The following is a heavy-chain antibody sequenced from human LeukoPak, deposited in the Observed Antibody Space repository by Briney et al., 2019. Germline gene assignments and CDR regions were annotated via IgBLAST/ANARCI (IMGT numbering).Heavy chain of an antibody. V-gene: IGHV1-46*01. Sequence: GASVKVSCKASGYTFTSYGISWVRQAPGQGLEWMGIINPSGGSTSYAQKFQGRVTMTRDTSTSTVYMELSSLRSEDTAVYYCARDPVYGGYFSAFDIWGQGTMVTVSS. J-gene: IGHJ3*02. D-gene: IGHD5-12*01. CDR3: ARDPVYGGYFSAFDI. CDR2: INPSGGST. CDR1: GYTFTSYG.